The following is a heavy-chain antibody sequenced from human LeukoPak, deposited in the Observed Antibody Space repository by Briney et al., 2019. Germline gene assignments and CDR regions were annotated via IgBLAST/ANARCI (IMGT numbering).Heavy chain of an antibody. CDR1: GFTFNSYG. V-gene: IGHV3-30*02. J-gene: IGHJ4*02. CDR2: IGHDGSNK. D-gene: IGHD3-22*01. Sequence: GGSLRLSCAASGFTFNSYGMHWVRQAPGKGLEWVAYIGHDGSNKYYADSVKGRFTISRDSSKNTLYLQMISLRAEDTAVYYCARDVRIYYYDRGPDYWGQGTLVTVSS. CDR3: ARDVRIYYYDRGPDY.